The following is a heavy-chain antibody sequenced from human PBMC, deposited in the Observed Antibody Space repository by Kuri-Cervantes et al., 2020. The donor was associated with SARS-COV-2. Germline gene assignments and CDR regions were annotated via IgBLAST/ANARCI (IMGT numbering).Heavy chain of an antibody. CDR3: ARGALWIAAAGRSWYFDL. J-gene: IGHJ2*01. D-gene: IGHD6-13*01. V-gene: IGHV3-20*01. Sequence: GESLKISCAASGFTFDDYGVSWVRQAPGKGLEWVSGINWNGGSTGCADSVKGRFTISRDNAKNSLYLQMNSLRAEDTALYHCARGALWIAAAGRSWYFDLWGRGTLVTVSS. CDR1: GFTFDDYG. CDR2: INWNGGST.